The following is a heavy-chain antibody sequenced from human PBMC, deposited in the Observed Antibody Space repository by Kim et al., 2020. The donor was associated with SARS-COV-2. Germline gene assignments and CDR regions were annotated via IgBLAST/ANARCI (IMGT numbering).Heavy chain of an antibody. CDR2: ISYDGSNK. CDR3: ARGRRPDTGGRITMVRGVIITSFYFDY. Sequence: GGSLRLSCAACGFTFSSYAMHWVRQAPGKGLEWVAVISYDGSNKYYADSVKGRFTISRDNSKNTLYLQMNSLRAEDTAVYYCARGRRPDTGGRITMVRGVIITSFYFDYWGQGTLVTVSS. V-gene: IGHV3-30*04. J-gene: IGHJ4*02. D-gene: IGHD3-10*01. CDR1: GFTFSSYA.